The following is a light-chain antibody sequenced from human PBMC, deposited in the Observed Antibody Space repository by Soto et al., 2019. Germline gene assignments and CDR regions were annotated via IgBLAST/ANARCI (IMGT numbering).Light chain of an antibody. CDR1: QTISSSY. CDR3: QHYDGSLT. J-gene: IGKJ4*01. V-gene: IGKV3-20*01. Sequence: EIVLTQSPHTLPLSPGEIASLSCRTSQTISSSYFAWYQQKPGQSPRLLVYAASIRAPGIPDRFSGSGSAADFTLTISRLEPADFAVYYCQHYDGSLTFGGGTRVEIK. CDR2: AAS.